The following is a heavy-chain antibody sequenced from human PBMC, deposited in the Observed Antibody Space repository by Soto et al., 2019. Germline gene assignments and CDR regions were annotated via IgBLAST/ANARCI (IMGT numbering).Heavy chain of an antibody. J-gene: IGHJ4*02. CDR1: GGSISSSSYY. D-gene: IGHD2-15*01. V-gene: IGHV4-39*01. CDR2: IYYSGST. CDR3: ARGYGVVAAKGDY. Sequence: QLQLQESGPGLVKPSETLSLTCTVSGGSISSSSYYWGWIRQPPGKGLEWIGSIYYSGSTYYNPSLKSRVTKAVDTSKNQFSLKLSSVTPADTAVYYCARGYGVVAAKGDYWGQGTLVTVSS.